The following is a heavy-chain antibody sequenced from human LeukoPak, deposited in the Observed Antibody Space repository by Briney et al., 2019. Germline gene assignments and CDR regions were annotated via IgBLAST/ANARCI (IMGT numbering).Heavy chain of an antibody. CDR2: ISYSGST. V-gene: IGHV4-59*01. J-gene: IGHJ4*02. CDR1: GGSISSYY. D-gene: IGHD5-18*01. Sequence: SETLSLTSTVSGGSISSYYWSWFRQPPGKGLEWLGYISYSGSTNYNPSLKSRITISVDTSKNQFSLKLSSVTAADTAVYYCARGSSGYSYGWGQGTLVTVSS. CDR3: ARGSSGYSYG.